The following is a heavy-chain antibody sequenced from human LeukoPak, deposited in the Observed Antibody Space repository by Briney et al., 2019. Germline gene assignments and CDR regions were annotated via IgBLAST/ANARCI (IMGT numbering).Heavy chain of an antibody. CDR2: IYWDDDK. CDR1: GFSFTTRGVG. V-gene: IGHV2-5*02. CDR3: AHGSRRQDSLGYTYGYDFDY. Sequence: ESGPTLVKPTETLTLTCTFSGFSFTTRGVGVGWIRQPPGEALEWLAFIYWDDDKHFNPSLKSRLTITKDTPKNHVLLAMTNMDPVDTATYYCAHGSRRQDSLGYTYGYDFDYWGQGTLVTVSS. D-gene: IGHD5-18*01. J-gene: IGHJ4*02.